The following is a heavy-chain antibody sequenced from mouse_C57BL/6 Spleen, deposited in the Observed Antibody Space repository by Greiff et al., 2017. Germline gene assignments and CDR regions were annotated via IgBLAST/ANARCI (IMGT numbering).Heavy chain of an antibody. Sequence: QVQLQQPGAELVKPGASVKLSCKASGYTFTSSWMHWVKQRPGQGLEWIGMIHPNSCSTNYNEKFKSKATLTVDKSSSTAYMQLSSLTSEDSAVYYCARVWEDYHAMDYWGQGTSVTVSS. CDR2: IHPNSCST. CDR1: GYTFTSSW. V-gene: IGHV1-64*01. CDR3: ARVWEDYHAMDY. J-gene: IGHJ4*01. D-gene: IGHD2-10*02.